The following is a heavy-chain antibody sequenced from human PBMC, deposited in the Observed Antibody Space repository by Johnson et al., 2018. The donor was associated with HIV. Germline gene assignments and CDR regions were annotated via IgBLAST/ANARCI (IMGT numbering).Heavy chain of an antibody. J-gene: IGHJ3*02. CDR1: GLTFSSYG. D-gene: IGHD7-27*01. V-gene: IGHV3-33*06. CDR2: IWYDGSNT. CDR3: AKQNRKIEGLGIRDAPDAFDI. Sequence: QVQLVESGGGVVQPGRSLRLSCAASGLTFSSYGMHWVRQAPGKGLEWVAVIWYDGSNTYYEDSVKGRFTISRDNSKNTLYLKMNSLRAEDTAVYYCAKQNRKIEGLGIRDAPDAFDIWGQGTMVTVSS.